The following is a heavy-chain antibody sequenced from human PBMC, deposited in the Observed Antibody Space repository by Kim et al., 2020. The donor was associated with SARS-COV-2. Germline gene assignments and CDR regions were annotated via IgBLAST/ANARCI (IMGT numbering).Heavy chain of an antibody. J-gene: IGHJ4*02. CDR3: ARDVVAGTHIDFGFDY. V-gene: IGHV3-33*01. CDR1: GFTFSSYG. D-gene: IGHD6-19*01. CDR2: IWYDGSNK. Sequence: GGSLRLSCAASGFTFSSYGMHWVRQAPGKGLEWVAVIWYDGSNKYYADSVKGRFTISRDNSKNTLYLQMNSLRAEDTAVYYCARDVVAGTHIDFGFDYWGQGTLVTVSS.